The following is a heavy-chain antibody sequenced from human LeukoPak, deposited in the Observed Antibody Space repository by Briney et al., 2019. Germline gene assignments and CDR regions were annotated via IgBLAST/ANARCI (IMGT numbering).Heavy chain of an antibody. V-gene: IGHV1-8*01. J-gene: IGHJ5*02. CDR1: GYPFSDYD. CDR3: TKASLAFGTKYFDP. D-gene: IGHD3-10*01. CDR2: MNPKSGNT. Sequence: ASVTVSCKASGYPFSDYDINWVRQAPGQGLEWMGWMNPKSGNTGYGQKFQGRVTMTRVTSITTAYMELRSLRSDDTAVYYCTKASLAFGTKYFDPWGQGTLVTVSS.